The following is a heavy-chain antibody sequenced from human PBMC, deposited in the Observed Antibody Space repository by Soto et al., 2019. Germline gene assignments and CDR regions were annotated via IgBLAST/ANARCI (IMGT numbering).Heavy chain of an antibody. V-gene: IGHV3-23*01. Sequence: EVQLLESGGGLVQPGGSLRLSCAASGFTFSSYAMSWVRQAPGKGLEWVSAISGSGGSTYYADSVKGRFTISRDNSKNTLYLQMNSLRAEDTAVYYCACEDTAMVHAPYYYYGMDVWGQGTTVTVSS. CDR3: ACEDTAMVHAPYYYYGMDV. CDR1: GFTFSSYA. CDR2: ISGSGGST. D-gene: IGHD5-18*01. J-gene: IGHJ6*02.